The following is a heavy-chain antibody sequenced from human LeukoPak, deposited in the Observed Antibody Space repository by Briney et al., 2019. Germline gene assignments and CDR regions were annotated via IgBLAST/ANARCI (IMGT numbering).Heavy chain of an antibody. CDR1: GYSFTSYW. CDR3: ARHRPLYYGSGSYADY. CDR2: IYPGDSDT. Sequence: GESLKISCKGSGYSFTSYWIGWVRQMPGKGLEWMGTIYPGDSDTRYSPSFQGQVTISADKSISTAYLQWSSLKASDTAMYYCARHRPLYYGSGSYADYWGQGTLVTVSS. D-gene: IGHD3-10*01. J-gene: IGHJ4*02. V-gene: IGHV5-51*01.